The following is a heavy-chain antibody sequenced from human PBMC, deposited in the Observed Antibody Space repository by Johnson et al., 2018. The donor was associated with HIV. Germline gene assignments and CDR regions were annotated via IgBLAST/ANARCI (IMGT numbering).Heavy chain of an antibody. J-gene: IGHJ3*01. CDR2: LYADGRT. CDR1: GFTVTNAW. CDR3: ATKGSKWELIVEGFAV. Sequence: VQLVESGGGLVKPGGSLRLSCGPSGFTVTNAWMNWVRQAPGKGLEWVSVLYADGRTYYADSVKGRFTVSSDYSENTLYLQMNSLTAEDTAVYYCATKGSKWELIVEGFAVWGQGTMVTVSS. V-gene: IGHV3-66*02. D-gene: IGHD1-26*01.